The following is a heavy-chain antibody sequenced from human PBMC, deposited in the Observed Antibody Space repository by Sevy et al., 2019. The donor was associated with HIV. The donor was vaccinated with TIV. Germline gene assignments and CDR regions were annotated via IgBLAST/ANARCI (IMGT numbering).Heavy chain of an antibody. Sequence: GGSLRLSCAASGFSFEDYGMSWVRQVPGRGLEWVSNINWNGGSRSYADSVKGRFTISRDNAKDSLYLQMNSLRAEDTALYFCARRRKVGPTGGFDYWGQRTLVTVSS. V-gene: IGHV3-20*04. CDR2: INWNGGSR. CDR3: ARRRKVGPTGGFDY. D-gene: IGHD1-26*01. J-gene: IGHJ4*02. CDR1: GFSFEDYG.